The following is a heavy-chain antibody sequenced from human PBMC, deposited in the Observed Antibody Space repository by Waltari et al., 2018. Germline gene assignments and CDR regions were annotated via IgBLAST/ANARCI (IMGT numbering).Heavy chain of an antibody. CDR2: ISDGGTVI. Sequence: EVQLVESGGGMVQPGGSLRLSCAASGFTFSSYAMNWVRQAPGKGLGWVSYISDGGTVIYYADSVKGRFTISRDNAKNSLFLQMNSLRADDTAVYFCASGYSRRELDYWGQGTLVTVSS. CDR3: ASGYSRRELDY. V-gene: IGHV3-48*03. J-gene: IGHJ4*02. D-gene: IGHD4-4*01. CDR1: GFTFSSYA.